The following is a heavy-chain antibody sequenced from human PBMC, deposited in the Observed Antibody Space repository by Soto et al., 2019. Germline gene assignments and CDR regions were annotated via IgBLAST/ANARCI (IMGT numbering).Heavy chain of an antibody. Sequence: GGSLRLSCAASGFTFSSYAMSWVRQAPGKGLEWVSAISGSGGSTYYADSVKGRFTISRDNSKNTLYLQMNSLRAEDTAVYYCAKDLGGEGEYCSGGSCYPTEKYYFDYWGQGTLVTVSS. CDR1: GFTFSSYA. J-gene: IGHJ4*02. V-gene: IGHV3-23*01. CDR2: ISGSGGST. D-gene: IGHD2-15*01. CDR3: AKDLGGEGEYCSGGSCYPTEKYYFDY.